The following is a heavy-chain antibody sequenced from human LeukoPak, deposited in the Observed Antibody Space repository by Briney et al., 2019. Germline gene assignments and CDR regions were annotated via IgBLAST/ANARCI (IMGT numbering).Heavy chain of an antibody. D-gene: IGHD3-22*01. V-gene: IGHV4-34*01. CDR1: GGSFGGYY. J-gene: IGHJ4*02. CDR3: ARLASSGYYSSTSVMTDY. Sequence: PSETLSLTCAVYGGSFGGYYWSWIRQPPGKGLEWIGEINHSGSTNYNPSLKSRVTISVDTSKNQFSLKLSSVTAADTAVYYCARLASSGYYSSTSVMTDYWGQGTLVTVSS. CDR2: INHSGST.